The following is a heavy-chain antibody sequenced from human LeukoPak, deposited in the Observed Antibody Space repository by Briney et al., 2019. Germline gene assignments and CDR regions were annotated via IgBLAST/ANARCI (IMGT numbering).Heavy chain of an antibody. J-gene: IGHJ3*02. Sequence: ASVKVSCKASGGTFSSYTISWVRQAPGQGREGMGRIIPILGIANYAQKFQGRVTITADKSTSTAYMELSSLRSEDTAVYYCARTPGLTTVVMGAFDIWGQRTVVSVFS. V-gene: IGHV1-69*02. CDR2: IIPILGIA. CDR1: GGTFSSYT. CDR3: ARTPGLTTVVMGAFDI. D-gene: IGHD4-23*01.